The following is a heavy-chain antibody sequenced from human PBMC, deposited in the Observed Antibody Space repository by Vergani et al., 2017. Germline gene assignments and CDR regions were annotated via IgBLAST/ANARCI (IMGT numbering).Heavy chain of an antibody. Sequence: QVQLVQSGAEVKTPGASVKVSCKASGYTFTSYGISWVRQAPGQGLEWMGWISAYNGNTNYAQKLQGRVTMTTDTSTSTAYMELRSLRSDDTAVYYCARVDYYDSSGYYWVGDFDIWGQGTMVTVSS. J-gene: IGHJ3*02. CDR3: ARVDYYDSSGYYWVGDFDI. D-gene: IGHD3-22*01. V-gene: IGHV1-18*01. CDR2: ISAYNGNT. CDR1: GYTFTSYG.